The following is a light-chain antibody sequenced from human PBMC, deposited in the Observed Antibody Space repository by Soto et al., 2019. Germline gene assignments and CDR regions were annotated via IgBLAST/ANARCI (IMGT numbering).Light chain of an antibody. Sequence: QSALTQPASVSGSPGQSITISCTGTSSDVGGYNYVCWYQQHPPKAPKLMIYEVINRPSGVSNRFSGSKSGNTASLTISGLQAEDEADYYCSSYTSSDTLVFGGGTKLTVL. CDR3: SSYTSSDTLV. J-gene: IGLJ3*02. CDR2: EVI. V-gene: IGLV2-14*01. CDR1: SSDVGGYNY.